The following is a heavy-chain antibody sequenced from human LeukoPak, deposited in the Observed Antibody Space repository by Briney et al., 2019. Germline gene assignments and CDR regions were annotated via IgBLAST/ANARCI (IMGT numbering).Heavy chain of an antibody. Sequence: QPGGSLRLSCAASGLTVSSNYMSWGRQAPGKGLEWVSAIYAGGSTYYADSVKGRFTLSRDNSKNTLYLQMNSQRAEDTAVYYCASYSSSSRRDYWGQGTLVTVSS. CDR3: ASYSSSSRRDY. CDR2: IYAGGST. V-gene: IGHV3-53*01. J-gene: IGHJ4*02. D-gene: IGHD6-6*01. CDR1: GLTVSSNY.